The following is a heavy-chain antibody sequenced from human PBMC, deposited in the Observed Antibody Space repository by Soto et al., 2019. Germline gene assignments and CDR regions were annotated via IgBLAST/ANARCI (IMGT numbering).Heavy chain of an antibody. CDR3: SKGGPDDYGADSETTFDF. V-gene: IGHV3-30*18. D-gene: IGHD4-17*01. Sequence: QVQLVESGGGVVQPGRSLRLSCAASGFTFRNSGMHWVRQAPGKGLEWVSFIPFDGSNKYYADSVKGRFTFSRDNSKNPRFLQITSLSAEDTADYYGSKGGPDDYGADSETTFDFWGREPWSPSPQ. CDR1: GFTFRNSG. J-gene: IGHJ4*02. CDR2: IPFDGSNK.